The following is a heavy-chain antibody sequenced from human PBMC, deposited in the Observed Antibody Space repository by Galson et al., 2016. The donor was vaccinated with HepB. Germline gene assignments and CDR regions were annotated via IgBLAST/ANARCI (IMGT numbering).Heavy chain of an antibody. CDR1: GFTFSSYA. CDR3: ARTPYSSASRAKSYYFDY. D-gene: IGHD6-6*01. Sequence: LRLSCAASGFTFSSYAMHWVRQAPGKGLEWMAIISFDGSDKYYADSVKGRFTISRDNSKNTLYLQMSSLRADDTAVYYCARTPYSSASRAKSYYFDYWGQGTLVTVSS. V-gene: IGHV3-30*04. CDR2: ISFDGSDK. J-gene: IGHJ4*02.